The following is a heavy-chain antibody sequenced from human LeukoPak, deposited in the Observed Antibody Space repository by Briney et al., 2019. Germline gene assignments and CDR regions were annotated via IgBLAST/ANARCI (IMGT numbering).Heavy chain of an antibody. V-gene: IGHV4-34*01. Sequence: SETLSLTCAVYGGSFSGYYWSWIRQPPGKGLEWIWEINHSGSTNYNPSLKSRVTISVDTSKNQFSLKLSSVTAADTAVYYCARGPAAAAFWFDPWGQGTLVTVSS. J-gene: IGHJ5*02. CDR1: GGSFSGYY. CDR2: INHSGST. D-gene: IGHD6-13*01. CDR3: ARGPAAAAFWFDP.